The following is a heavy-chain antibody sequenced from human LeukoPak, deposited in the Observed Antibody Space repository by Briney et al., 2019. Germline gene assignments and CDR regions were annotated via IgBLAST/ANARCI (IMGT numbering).Heavy chain of an antibody. CDR2: FDPEDSET. Sequence: ASVKVSCKVSGYTLTELSMHWVRQAPGKGLEWMGGFDPEDSETIYAQKFQGRVTMTEDTSTDTAYMELSSLRSEDTAVYYCATAIAGYDILTGYDRYYFDYWGQGTLVTVSS. CDR1: GYTLTELS. CDR3: ATAIAGYDILTGYDRYYFDY. D-gene: IGHD3-9*01. V-gene: IGHV1-24*01. J-gene: IGHJ4*02.